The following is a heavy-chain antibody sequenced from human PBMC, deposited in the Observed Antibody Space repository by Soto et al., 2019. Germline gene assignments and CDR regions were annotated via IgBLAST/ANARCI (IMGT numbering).Heavy chain of an antibody. CDR3: ARGAAGRWFFDL. J-gene: IGHJ2*01. D-gene: IGHD6-13*01. V-gene: IGHV3-74*01. CDR1: GLSFSSYW. Sequence: EVQLVESGGGLVQPGWSLRLSCAASGLSFSSYWMHWVRQAPGKGLVWVSRINSDGSRTNYADSVKGRFTISRDNAKNTVYLQMNSLRAEESAVYYCARGAAGRWFFDLWGRGTLVTVSS. CDR2: INSDGSRT.